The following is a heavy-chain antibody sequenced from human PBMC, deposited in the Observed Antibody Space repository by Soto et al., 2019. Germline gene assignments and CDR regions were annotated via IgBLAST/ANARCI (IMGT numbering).Heavy chain of an antibody. V-gene: IGHV1-18*04. CDR1: GYTFTSYG. Sequence: QVQLVQSGAEVKKPGASVKVSCKASGYTFTSYGISWVRQAPGQGLEWMGWISAYNGNTNYAQKLQGRVTMTTDTSTSTAYMELRSLRSDDTAVYYCARERHRRIVVVIAPEYYYGMDVWGQGTTVTVSS. D-gene: IGHD3-22*01. CDR2: ISAYNGNT. J-gene: IGHJ6*02. CDR3: ARERHRRIVVVIAPEYYYGMDV.